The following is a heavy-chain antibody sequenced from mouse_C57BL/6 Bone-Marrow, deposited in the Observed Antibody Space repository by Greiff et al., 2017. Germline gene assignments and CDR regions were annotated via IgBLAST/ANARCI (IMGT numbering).Heavy chain of an antibody. CDR3: TNYYGSNWYFDV. CDR1: GFNIKDDY. J-gene: IGHJ1*03. D-gene: IGHD1-1*01. Sequence: EVQLVESGAELVRPGASVKLSCTASGFNIKDDYMHWVKQRPEQGLEWIGWIDPENGDTEYASKFQGKATITADTSSNTAYLQLSSLTSEDTAVYYCTNYYGSNWYFDVWGTGTTVTVSS. CDR2: IDPENGDT. V-gene: IGHV14-4*01.